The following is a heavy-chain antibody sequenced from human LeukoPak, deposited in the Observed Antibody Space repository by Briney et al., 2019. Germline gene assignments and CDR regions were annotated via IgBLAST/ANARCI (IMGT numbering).Heavy chain of an antibody. D-gene: IGHD6-19*01. J-gene: IGHJ4*02. CDR2: IIPIFGTA. CDR3: VYSAVAGTGWGY. V-gene: IGHV1-69*06. Sequence: AASVKVSCKASGGTFSSYAISWVRQAPGQGLEWMGGIIPIFGTANYAQKFQGRVTITADKSTSTAYMELSSLRSEDTAVYYCVYSAVAGTGWGYWGQGTLVTVSS. CDR1: GGTFSSYA.